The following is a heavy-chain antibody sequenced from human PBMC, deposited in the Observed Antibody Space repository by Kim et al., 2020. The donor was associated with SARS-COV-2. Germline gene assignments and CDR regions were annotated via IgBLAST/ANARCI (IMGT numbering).Heavy chain of an antibody. Sequence: GGSLRLSCAASGFTFSNDWMNLVLPAPGRGLEWVCTIISKTNGGSTAYGAPVKGRFTISRDESKNTLYRQMNSLGTEDTSVYYGPSDLGVYCGGDCYSRVWGQGTTVTVSS. V-gene: IGHV3-15*01. CDR3: PSDLGVYCGGDCYSRV. CDR2: IISKTNGGST. CDR1: GFTFSNDW. D-gene: IGHD2-21*02. J-gene: IGHJ6*02.